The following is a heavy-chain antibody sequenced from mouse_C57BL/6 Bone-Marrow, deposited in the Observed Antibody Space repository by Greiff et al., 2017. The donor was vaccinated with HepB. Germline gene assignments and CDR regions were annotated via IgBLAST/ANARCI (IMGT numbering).Heavy chain of an antibody. Sequence: LVESGAELVKPGASVKLSCTASGFNIKDYYMHWVKQRTEQGLEWIGRIDPEDGETKYAPKFQGKATITADTSSNTSYLQLSSLTSEDTAVYYCALIYYDYDGAMDYWGQGTSVTVSS. J-gene: IGHJ4*01. CDR2: IDPEDGET. V-gene: IGHV14-2*01. CDR3: ALIYYDYDGAMDY. CDR1: GFNIKDYY. D-gene: IGHD2-4*01.